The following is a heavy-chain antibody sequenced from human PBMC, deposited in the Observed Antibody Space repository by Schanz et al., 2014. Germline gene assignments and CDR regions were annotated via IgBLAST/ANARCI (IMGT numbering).Heavy chain of an antibody. CDR1: GGTFSSDT. CDR2: INPSGGST. CDR3: ARAKRFGDMDV. Sequence: QVHLVQSGAEVKKPGSSVKVSCKASGGTFSSDTFSWVRQAPGQGLEWMGMINPSGGSTTYAQKFQGRVTMTRDTSTSTAYMELTSLRSEDTAVYYCARAKRFGDMDVWGQGTTVTVSS. D-gene: IGHD3-10*01. J-gene: IGHJ6*02. V-gene: IGHV1-69*08.